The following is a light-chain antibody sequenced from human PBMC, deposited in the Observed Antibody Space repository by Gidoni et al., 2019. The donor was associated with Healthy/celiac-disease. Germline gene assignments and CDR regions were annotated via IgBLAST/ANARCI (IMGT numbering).Light chain of an antibody. J-gene: IGLJ2*01. CDR3: QAWWDISYVL. CDR2: QDN. V-gene: IGLV3-1*01. Sequence: SYELTQPPAVSVSPGQTASITCYGDKLGDKYVSWHQQRPGQSPLLVIYQDNRRPSGIPERFSGSNSGNTATLTISGTRAMDEADYYCQAWWDISYVLFGGGTKLTVL. CDR1: KLGDKY.